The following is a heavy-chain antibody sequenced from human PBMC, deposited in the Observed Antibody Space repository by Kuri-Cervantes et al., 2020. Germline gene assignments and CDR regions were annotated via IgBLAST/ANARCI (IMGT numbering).Heavy chain of an antibody. CDR3: ASRARIAVAGYDY. D-gene: IGHD6-19*01. J-gene: IGHJ4*02. V-gene: IGHV4-38-2*01. Sequence: SETLSLTCDVSGYSISGGHYWGWIRQPPGKGLEWIGRIFHSGTTWYNPSLRSRVIISVDTSKNQISLKVGSVTAADTAIYYCASRARIAVAGYDYWGQGTLVTVSS. CDR1: GYSISGGHY. CDR2: IFHSGTT.